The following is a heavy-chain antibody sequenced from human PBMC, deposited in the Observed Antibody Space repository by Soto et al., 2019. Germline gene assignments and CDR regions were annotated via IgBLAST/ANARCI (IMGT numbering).Heavy chain of an antibody. CDR1: GFTFSSYW. J-gene: IGHJ4*02. D-gene: IGHD3-3*01. CDR3: ARAVRYYFWRDTDFCFDDY. CDR2: IKQDGSEE. V-gene: IGHV3-7*01. Sequence: GGSLRLSCAASGFTFSSYWMSWVRQAPGKGLEWVANIKQDGSEEYYVDSVKGRFTISRDNAKDSLYLQMNSLRAEDTAVYYCARAVRYYFWRDTDFCFDDYWGQGTLVTVSS.